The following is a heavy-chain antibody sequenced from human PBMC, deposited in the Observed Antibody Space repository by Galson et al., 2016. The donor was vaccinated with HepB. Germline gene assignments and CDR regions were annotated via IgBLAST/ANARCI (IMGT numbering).Heavy chain of an antibody. CDR3: ASTPSSSIDFYYYGMDV. CDR1: GFTFSTYA. D-gene: IGHD6-6*01. Sequence: SLRLSCAASGFTFSTYAMTWVRQAPGKGLEWVSVISGSGSSTYCADAVRGRFTMSRDNSKNTLYLQMNSLRAEDTAVYYCASTPSSSIDFYYYGMDVWGKGTTVTVSS. J-gene: IGHJ6*04. CDR2: ISGSGSST. V-gene: IGHV3-23*01.